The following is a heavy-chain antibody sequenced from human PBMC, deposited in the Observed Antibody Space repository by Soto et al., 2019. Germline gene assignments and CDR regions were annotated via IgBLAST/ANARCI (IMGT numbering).Heavy chain of an antibody. D-gene: IGHD3-22*01. V-gene: IGHV3-30*18. CDR2: ISYDGINK. CDR1: GFTFNTYG. J-gene: IGHJ4*02. Sequence: GGSLRLSSAASGFTFNTYGMHWVRQAPGKGLEWVAAISYDGINKNYGDSVKGRFTISRDNSKKTLYLQMNSLRPEDTALYYCAKDEYYYSRSGYYIFDSWGQGTLVTVSS. CDR3: AKDEYYYSRSGYYIFDS.